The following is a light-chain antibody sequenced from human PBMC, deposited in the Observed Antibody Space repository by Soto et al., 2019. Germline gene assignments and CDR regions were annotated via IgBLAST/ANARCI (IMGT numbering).Light chain of an antibody. CDR3: QTWGTGIAV. Sequence: QLVLTQSPSASASLGASAKLTCTVSSGYSSYAIAWHQQQPEKGPRYLMKLNSDGSHSKGDGIPDRFSGSSSGAERYLTISSLQSEDEADYYCQTWGTGIAVFGGGTQLTVL. CDR1: SGYSSYA. V-gene: IGLV4-69*01. CDR2: LNSDGSH. J-gene: IGLJ7*01.